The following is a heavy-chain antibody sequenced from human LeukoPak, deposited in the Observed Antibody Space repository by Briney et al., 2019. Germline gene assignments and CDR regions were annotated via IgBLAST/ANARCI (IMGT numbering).Heavy chain of an antibody. CDR1: GFSFSGCA. D-gene: IGHD5-18*01. J-gene: IGHJ4*02. CDR3: ARQRDTYGYTDY. Sequence: GRSLRLSCAASGFSFSGCAMHWVRQAPGKGLEWVAVISYDGSSKFYPDSVKGRFTISVDNSKNTVSLQMNSLRAEDTAMYYCARQRDTYGYTDYWGQGTLVTVSS. CDR2: ISYDGSSK. V-gene: IGHV3-30-3*01.